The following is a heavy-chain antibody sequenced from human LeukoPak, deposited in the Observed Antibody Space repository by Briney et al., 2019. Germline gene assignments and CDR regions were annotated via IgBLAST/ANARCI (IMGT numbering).Heavy chain of an antibody. CDR2: ISSSSSYI. D-gene: IGHD3-22*01. J-gene: IGHJ4*02. Sequence: GSLRLSCAASGFAFSSYSMNWVRQAPGKGLEWVSSISSSSSYIYYADSVKGRFTISRDNAKNSLYLQMNSLRAEDTAVYYCARESYGYYDSSGYYGRWGQGTLVTVSS. V-gene: IGHV3-21*01. CDR3: ARESYGYYDSSGYYGR. CDR1: GFAFSSYS.